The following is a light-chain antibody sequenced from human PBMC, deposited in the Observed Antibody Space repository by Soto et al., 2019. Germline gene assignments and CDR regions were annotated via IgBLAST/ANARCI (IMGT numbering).Light chain of an antibody. CDR1: SSDVGGYNY. CDR3: TSYTSSSTLV. CDR2: EVS. J-gene: IGLJ2*01. Sequence: QSALTQPASVSGSPGQSITISCTGTSSDVGGYNYVSWYQQHPGKAPKLMIFEVSNRPSGVSHRFSGSKSGNTASLTISGLQADEEADYYCTSYTSSSTLVFGGGTKLTVL. V-gene: IGLV2-14*01.